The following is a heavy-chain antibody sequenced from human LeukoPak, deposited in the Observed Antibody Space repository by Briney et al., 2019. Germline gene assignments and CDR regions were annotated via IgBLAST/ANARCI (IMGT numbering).Heavy chain of an antibody. CDR1: GFTFSSYG. CDR3: ARDHTSVRGVIITSLDY. D-gene: IGHD3-10*01. V-gene: IGHV3-33*01. CDR2: IWYDGSNK. Sequence: GGSLRLSCAASGFTFSSYGMHWVRQAPGKGQEWVAVIWYDGSNKYYADSVKGRFTISRDNSKNTLYLQMNSLRAEDTAVYYCARDHTSVRGVIITSLDYWGQGTLVTVSS. J-gene: IGHJ4*02.